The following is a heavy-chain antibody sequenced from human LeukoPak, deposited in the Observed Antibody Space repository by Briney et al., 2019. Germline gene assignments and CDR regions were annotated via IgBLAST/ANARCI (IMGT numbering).Heavy chain of an antibody. J-gene: IGHJ4*02. D-gene: IGHD3-10*01. Sequence: SETLSLTCAIYGGSFSGYYWSWIRQPPGKGLEWIGEINHSGSTNYNPSLKSRVTISVDTSKNQFSLKLSSVTAADTAVYYCARWRGYFDYWGQGTLVTVSS. CDR3: ARWRGYFDY. CDR1: GGSFSGYY. CDR2: INHSGST. V-gene: IGHV4-34*01.